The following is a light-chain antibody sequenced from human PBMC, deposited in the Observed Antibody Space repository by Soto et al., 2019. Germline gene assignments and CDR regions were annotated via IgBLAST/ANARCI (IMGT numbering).Light chain of an antibody. CDR1: NRGVGTYYY. J-gene: IGLJ1*01. V-gene: IGLV2-8*01. CDR3: SSYAGRSMYV. CDR2: GVT. Sequence: SALTQPTLATASHGWSGTYPCTGSNRGVGTYYYVAWHQQYPGEARKRFMYGVTRRPLGVPDRFSRSKSGNTAALTVSGLQAEDEAYYCCSSYAGRSMYVCGTGSKVTGL.